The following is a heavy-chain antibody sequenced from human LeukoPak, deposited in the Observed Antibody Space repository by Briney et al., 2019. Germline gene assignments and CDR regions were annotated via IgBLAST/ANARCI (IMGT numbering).Heavy chain of an antibody. J-gene: IGHJ4*01. V-gene: IGHV3-48*03. CDR1: GGTQSTYE. CDR3: ATRLPFTGYKN. D-gene: IGHD5-24*01. Sequence: PGGSLRLSCTIFGGTQSTYEFNWVRQAPGKRPEWISYMSRTADRIDHADSVKGRFTMSRDNAKNSVYLQMNSLRVDDTAIYYCATRLPFTGYKNWGQGTLVTVSS. CDR2: MSRTADRI.